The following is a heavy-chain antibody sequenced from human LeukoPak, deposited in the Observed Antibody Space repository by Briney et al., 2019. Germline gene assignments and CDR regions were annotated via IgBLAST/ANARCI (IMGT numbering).Heavy chain of an antibody. CDR3: ARERNRNFDY. D-gene: IGHD1-14*01. J-gene: IGHJ4*02. Sequence: SQTLSLTFAISGDSVSSSSAAWNWLRQSPSRGLEWLGRTYYRSEWYNDYAVSVKSRVTINQDTSKNDFSLQLNSVTPEDTAVYYCARERNRNFDYWGQGALVTVSS. CDR2: TYYRSEWYN. V-gene: IGHV6-1*01. CDR1: GDSVSSSSAA.